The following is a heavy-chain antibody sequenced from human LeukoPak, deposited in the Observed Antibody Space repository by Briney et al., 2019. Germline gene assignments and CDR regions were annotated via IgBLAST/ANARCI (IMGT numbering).Heavy chain of an antibody. CDR3: AGGFDY. CDR2: ISSNGGGT. V-gene: IGHV3-64D*09. CDR1: GFTFSSYA. Sequence: GSHRLSCSASGFTFSSYAMHWVRQAPGKGLEFVSGISSNGGGTDSADSVKGRFTISRDNSKNTLYLQMSSLRAEDTAVYYCAGGFDYWGQGTLVSVSS. J-gene: IGHJ4*02. D-gene: IGHD3-16*01.